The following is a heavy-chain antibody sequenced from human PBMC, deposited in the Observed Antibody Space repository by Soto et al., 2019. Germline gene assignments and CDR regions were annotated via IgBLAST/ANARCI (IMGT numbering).Heavy chain of an antibody. CDR2: IYYSWST. J-gene: IGHJ6*02. Sequence: SETLSLTCTVSGGSVSSGSYYWSWIRQPPGKGLEWIGNIYYSWSTNYNPSLKSRVTISVDTSKNQFSWKLSSGTAADTAVYYCARELCGRYYYGMDVWGQGTSVTVSS. CDR3: ARELCGRYYYGMDV. V-gene: IGHV4-61*01. D-gene: IGHD2-2*01. CDR1: GGSVSSGSYY.